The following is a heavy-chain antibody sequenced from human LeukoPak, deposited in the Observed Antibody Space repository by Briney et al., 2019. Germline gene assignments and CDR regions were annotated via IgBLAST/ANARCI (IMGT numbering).Heavy chain of an antibody. CDR2: ISAYNGNT. J-gene: IGHJ5*02. CDR1: GYTFTSYG. Sequence: GASVKVSCKASGYTFTSYGISWVRQAPGQGLEWMGWISAYNGNTNYAQKLQGRVTMTTDTSTSTAYMELRSLRSDDTAVYYCARDSIVVVVPAAMVGGFWFDPWGQGTLVTVSS. V-gene: IGHV1-18*01. CDR3: ARDSIVVVVPAAMVGGFWFDP. D-gene: IGHD2-2*01.